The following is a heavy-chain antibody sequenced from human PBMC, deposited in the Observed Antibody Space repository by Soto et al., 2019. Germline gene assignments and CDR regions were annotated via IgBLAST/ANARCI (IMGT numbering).Heavy chain of an antibody. CDR1: GYTFTGYY. CDR3: ARAGELTGERTHRYYYYYYMDV. J-gene: IGHJ6*03. V-gene: IGHV1-2*04. CDR2: INPNSGGT. Sequence: EASVKVSCKASGYTFTGYYMHWVRQAPGQGLEWMGWINPNSGGTNYAQKFQGWVTMTRDTSISTAYMELSRLRSDDTAVYYCARAGELTGERTHRYYYYYYMDVWGKGTTVTVSS. D-gene: IGHD7-27*01.